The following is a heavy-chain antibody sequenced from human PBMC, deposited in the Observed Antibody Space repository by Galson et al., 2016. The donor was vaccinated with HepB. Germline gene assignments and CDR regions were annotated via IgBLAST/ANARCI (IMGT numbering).Heavy chain of an antibody. CDR2: ILYDGSKK. CDR1: GFTFSRYG. Sequence: SLRLSCAASGFTFSRYGMHWVRQAPGKGLEWVAVILYDGSKKYYADPVKGRFTISRDNSKNTLYLQMNSLRAEDTAVYYCARDSFTIFGVTPNWFDPWGQGTLVTVSS. CDR3: ARDSFTIFGVTPNWFDP. J-gene: IGHJ5*02. D-gene: IGHD3-3*01. V-gene: IGHV3-33*01.